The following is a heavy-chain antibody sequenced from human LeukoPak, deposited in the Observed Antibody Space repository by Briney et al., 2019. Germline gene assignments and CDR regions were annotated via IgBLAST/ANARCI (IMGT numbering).Heavy chain of an antibody. D-gene: IGHD4-17*01. V-gene: IGHV4-34*01. J-gene: IGHJ4*02. Sequence: SETLSLTCAVYGGSFSGYYWSWIRQPPGKGLEWIGEINHSGSTNYNPSLKSRVTISVDTSKNQFSLKLSSVTAADTAVYYCARGQDGGVYGDQPPLFDYWGQGTLVTVSS. CDR2: INHSGST. CDR1: GGSFSGYY. CDR3: ARGQDGGVYGDQPPLFDY.